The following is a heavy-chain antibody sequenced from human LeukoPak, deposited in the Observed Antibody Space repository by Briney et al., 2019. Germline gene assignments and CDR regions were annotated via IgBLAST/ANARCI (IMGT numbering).Heavy chain of an antibody. CDR3: ARGGTGATRDDTFDI. CDR1: AFTFSSYS. J-gene: IGHJ3*02. D-gene: IGHD1-7*01. CDR2: ISSSSSVI. Sequence: PGGSLRLSCAASAFTFSSYSMNWVRQAPGKGLEWVSSISSSSSVIFYADSVKGRFTISRDNAKNSLYLQMNRLRAEDTAVYYCARGGTGATRDDTFDIWGQGAMVTVSS. V-gene: IGHV3-21*01.